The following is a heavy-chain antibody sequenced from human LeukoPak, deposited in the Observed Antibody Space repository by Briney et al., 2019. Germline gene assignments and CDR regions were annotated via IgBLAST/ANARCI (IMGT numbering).Heavy chain of an antibody. CDR2: ISSSGSTI. CDR3: TRALLHGSNGMDV. Sequence: PGGSLRLSCAASGFTFSDYYMSWIRQAPGKGLEWVSYISSSGSTIYYADSVKGRFTISRDNAKNSLYLQMNSLRAGDTAVYYCTRALLHGSNGMDVWGQGTTVTVSS. V-gene: IGHV3-11*04. D-gene: IGHD2-15*01. CDR1: GFTFSDYY. J-gene: IGHJ6*02.